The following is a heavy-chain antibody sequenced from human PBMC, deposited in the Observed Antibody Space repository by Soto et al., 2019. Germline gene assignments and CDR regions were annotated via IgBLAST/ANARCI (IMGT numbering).Heavy chain of an antibody. CDR2: IYYSGST. J-gene: IGHJ4*02. D-gene: IGHD6-19*01. V-gene: IGHV4-59*01. Sequence: ASETLSLTCTVSGGSISSYYWSWIRQPPGKGLEWIGYIYYSGSTNYNPSLKSRVAISVDTSKNQFSLKLSSVTAADTAVYYCARDGGYSSGWYRWGQGTLVTVSS. CDR3: ARDGGYSSGWYR. CDR1: GGSISSYY.